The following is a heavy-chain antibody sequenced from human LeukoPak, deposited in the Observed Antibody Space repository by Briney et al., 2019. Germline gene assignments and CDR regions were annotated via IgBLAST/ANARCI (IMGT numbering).Heavy chain of an antibody. CDR3: ARGRFGES. Sequence: SETLSLTCAVYGGSFSGYYWSWIRQPPGKGLEWIGEINHSGSTNYNPSLKSRVTISVDTSKNQFSLKLSSVTAADTAVYYCARGRFGESWDQGTLVTVSS. J-gene: IGHJ5*02. D-gene: IGHD3-10*01. V-gene: IGHV4-34*01. CDR2: INHSGST. CDR1: GGSFSGYY.